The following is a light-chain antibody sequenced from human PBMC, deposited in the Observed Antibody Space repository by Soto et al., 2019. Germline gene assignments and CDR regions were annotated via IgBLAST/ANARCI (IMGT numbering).Light chain of an antibody. CDR1: SSDVGAYNY. CDR2: EVT. CDR3: SSKRDSSTLFV. V-gene: IGLV2-14*01. J-gene: IGLJ1*01. Sequence: QSVLTQPASVSGSTGQSITISCTGTSSDVGAYNYVSWYQHHPGKVPKLLIYEVTNRPSGVSDRFSGSKSGNTASLTISGLQAEDEADYYCSSKRDSSTLFVFGTGTKV.